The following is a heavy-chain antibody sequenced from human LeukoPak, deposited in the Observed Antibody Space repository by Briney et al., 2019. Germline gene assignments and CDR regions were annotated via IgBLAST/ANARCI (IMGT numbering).Heavy chain of an antibody. CDR2: IPSSGVYT. Sequence: WGSLRLSCAASGFTFSHYGMNWLRQAPGKGLEWVSTIPSSGVYTYYADAVKGRFTISRDNAKNSLYLQMNSLRAEDTAVYYCARDQEISIFGVVIPLDVWGQGTTVTVSS. V-gene: IGHV3-21*01. CDR3: ARDQEISIFGVVIPLDV. CDR1: GFTFSHYG. J-gene: IGHJ6*02. D-gene: IGHD3-3*01.